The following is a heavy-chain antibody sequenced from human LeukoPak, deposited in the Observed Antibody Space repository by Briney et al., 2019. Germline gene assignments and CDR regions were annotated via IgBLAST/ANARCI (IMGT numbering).Heavy chain of an antibody. CDR2: ISSSSTTI. CDR3: ARDRMTRGYFDY. Sequence: PGGSLRLSCAASGVTFSSDAMSWVRQAPGKGLEWVSYISSSSTTIYYADSVKGRFTIYRDNAMNSLYLQMNSLRAEDTAVYYCARDRMTRGYFDYWGQGTLVTVSS. J-gene: IGHJ4*02. D-gene: IGHD4-11*01. V-gene: IGHV3-48*01. CDR1: GVTFSSDA.